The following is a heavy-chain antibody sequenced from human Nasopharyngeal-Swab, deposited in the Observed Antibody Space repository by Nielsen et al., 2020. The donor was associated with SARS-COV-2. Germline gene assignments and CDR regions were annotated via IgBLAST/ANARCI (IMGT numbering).Heavy chain of an antibody. V-gene: IGHV4-39*07. CDR2: IEYSGST. J-gene: IGHJ6*02. CDR3: ARAKWVRSPPTSFYYAMDV. D-gene: IGHD1-26*01. Sequence: SETLSLTCTVSGGSIISNIHYWAWIRQTPGKGLEWIGSIEYSGSTYYNPSLKSRVTISLDTSKNQFSLKLTSVTAADTAIYYCARAKWVRSPPTSFYYAMDVWGQGTTVTVSS. CDR1: GGSIISNIHY.